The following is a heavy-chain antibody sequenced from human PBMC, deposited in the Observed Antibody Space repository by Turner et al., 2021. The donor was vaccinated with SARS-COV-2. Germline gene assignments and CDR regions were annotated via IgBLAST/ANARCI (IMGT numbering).Heavy chain of an antibody. CDR2: ISGSGTSM. CDR3: ARSKWELGA. D-gene: IGHD7-27*01. Sequence: QVHMVEYGGGLVKPGESLRLSCAASGFTFSDYYMSWIRQATGKGLEWVSYISGSGTSMYYADSVKGRFTISRDNAKNSLYLQMNSLRVEDTALYYCARSKWELGAWGQGTLVTVSS. CDR1: GFTFSDYY. V-gene: IGHV3-11*01. J-gene: IGHJ5*02.